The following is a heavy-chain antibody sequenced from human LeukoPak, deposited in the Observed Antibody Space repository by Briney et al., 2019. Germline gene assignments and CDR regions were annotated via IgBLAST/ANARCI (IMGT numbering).Heavy chain of an antibody. J-gene: IGHJ4*02. V-gene: IGHV3-23*01. Sequence: GGSLRLSCAASRFTFTSYAMSWVRQAPGKGLEWVSGISNSGGNTYYADSVKGRFTISRDNSKNTLYLQMNSLRAEDTAVYYCARLYYDGVETRSYYFDYWGQGTLVTVSS. CDR1: RFTFTSYA. CDR3: ARLYYDGVETRSYYFDY. D-gene: IGHD3-22*01. CDR2: ISNSGGNT.